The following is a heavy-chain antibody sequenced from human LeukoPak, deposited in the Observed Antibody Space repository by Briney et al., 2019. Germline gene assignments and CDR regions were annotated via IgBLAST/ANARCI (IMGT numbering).Heavy chain of an antibody. D-gene: IGHD3-10*01. CDR2: ISYDGSNK. CDR3: ARYYGSGSLDY. J-gene: IGHJ4*02. V-gene: IGHV3-30*03. CDR1: GFTFSDYG. Sequence: GGSLRLSCAPSGFTFSDYGMHWVRQAPGKGLEWVALISYDGSNKYYADSVKGRFTISRDTSKNTLHLQMDSLRVEDTAMYYCARYYGSGSLDYWGQGTLVTVSS.